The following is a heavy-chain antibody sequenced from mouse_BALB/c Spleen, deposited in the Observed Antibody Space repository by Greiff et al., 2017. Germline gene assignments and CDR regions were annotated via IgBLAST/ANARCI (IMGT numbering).Heavy chain of an antibody. D-gene: IGHD2-14*01. CDR3: ASNYRYERYFDV. CDR2: ISYSGST. Sequence: EVQGVESGPGLVKPSQSLSLTCTVTGYSITSDYAWNWIRQFPGNKLEWMGYISYSGSTSYNPSLKSRISITRDTSKNQFFLQLNSVTTEDTATYYCASNYRYERYFDVWGAGTTVTVSS. V-gene: IGHV3-2*02. CDR1: GYSITSDYA. J-gene: IGHJ1*01.